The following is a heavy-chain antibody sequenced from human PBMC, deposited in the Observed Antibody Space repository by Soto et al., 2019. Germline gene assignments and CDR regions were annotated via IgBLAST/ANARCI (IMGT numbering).Heavy chain of an antibody. Sequence: ASVKVSCKASGYTFTGYYMHWVRQAPGQGLEWMGWINPNSGGTNYAQKFQGWVTMTRDTSISTAYMELSRLRSDDTAVYYCAFAHGYSSGWYAFDIWGQGTMVTVSS. J-gene: IGHJ3*02. D-gene: IGHD6-19*01. CDR1: GYTFTGYY. V-gene: IGHV1-2*04. CDR2: INPNSGGT. CDR3: AFAHGYSSGWYAFDI.